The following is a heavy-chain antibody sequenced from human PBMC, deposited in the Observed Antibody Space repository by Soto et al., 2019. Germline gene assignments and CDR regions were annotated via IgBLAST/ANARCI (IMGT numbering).Heavy chain of an antibody. J-gene: IGHJ4*02. CDR3: AKEQWTLIYCGSTSCYTEFDN. V-gene: IGHV3-30*18. D-gene: IGHD2-2*02. Sequence: GGSLRLSCAASGFTFSGYGMHWVRQASGKGLEWVAVISYDGLSKYYTDSVKGRFTISRDNSENTLYLQMDSLRAEDTAVYYCAKEQWTLIYCGSTSCYTEFDNGGQGTLVTGS. CDR2: ISYDGLSK. CDR1: GFTFSGYG.